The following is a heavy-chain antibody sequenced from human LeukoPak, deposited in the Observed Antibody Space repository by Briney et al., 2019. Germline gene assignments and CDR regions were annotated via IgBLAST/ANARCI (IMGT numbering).Heavy chain of an antibody. Sequence: GGSLRLSCAASEFTFSDYYMSWVRQAPGKGLEWVSTISDSGDTTYYADSVKGRFTISRDNPKNTLYLQMNSLTADDTAVYYCAKGRFNYDSTGYSSFYYWGQGTLVTVSS. CDR1: EFTFSDYY. CDR3: AKGRFNYDSTGYSSFYY. D-gene: IGHD3-22*01. V-gene: IGHV3-23*01. J-gene: IGHJ4*02. CDR2: ISDSGDTT.